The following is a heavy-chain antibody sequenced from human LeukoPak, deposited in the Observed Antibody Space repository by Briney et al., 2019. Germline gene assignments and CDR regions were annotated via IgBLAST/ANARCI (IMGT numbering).Heavy chain of an antibody. CDR1: GYTFTSYG. CDR3: ARVDFLGYYYYYGMDV. D-gene: IGHD7-27*01. J-gene: IGHJ6*02. CDR2: ISAYNGNT. Sequence: ASVKVSCKASGYTFTSYGISWVRQAPGQGLERMGWISAYNGNTNYAQKLQGRVTMTTDTSTSTAYMELRSLRSDDTAVYYCARVDFLGYYYYYGMDVWGQGTTVTVSS. V-gene: IGHV1-18*01.